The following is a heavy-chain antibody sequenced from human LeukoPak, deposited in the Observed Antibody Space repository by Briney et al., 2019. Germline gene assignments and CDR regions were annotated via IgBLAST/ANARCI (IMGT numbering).Heavy chain of an antibody. J-gene: IGHJ5*02. Sequence: SETLSLTCTVSGGSISSGDYYWSWIRQPPGKGLEWIGYIYYSGSTYYNPSLKSRVTISVDTSKNQFSLKLSSVTAADTAVYYCARAPYDSSGYLIFWFDPWGQGTLVTVSS. CDR3: ARAPYDSSGYLIFWFDP. CDR1: GGSISSGDYY. V-gene: IGHV4-30-4*01. CDR2: IYYSGST. D-gene: IGHD3-22*01.